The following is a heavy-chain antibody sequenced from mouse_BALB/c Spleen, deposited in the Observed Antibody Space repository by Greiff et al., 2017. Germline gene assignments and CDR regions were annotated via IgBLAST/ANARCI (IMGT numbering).Heavy chain of an antibody. V-gene: IGHV6-6*02. Sequence: EVQRVESGGGLVQPGGSMKLSCVASGFTFSSYWMSWVRQSPEKGLEWVAEIRLKSDNYATHYAESVKGKFTISRDDSKSRLYLQMNSLRAEDTGIYYCTRYSYYYAMDYWGQGTSVTVSS. CDR3: TRYSYYYAMDY. CDR2: IRLKSDNYAT. CDR1: GFTFSSYW. J-gene: IGHJ4*01.